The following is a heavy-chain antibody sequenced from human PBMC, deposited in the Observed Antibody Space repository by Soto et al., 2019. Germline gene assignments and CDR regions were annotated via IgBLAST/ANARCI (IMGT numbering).Heavy chain of an antibody. CDR3: ARGHGRFAH. J-gene: IGHJ4*02. CDR2: INHSGFT. V-gene: IGHV4-34*01. CDR1: GGSFTGYY. Sequence: QLQLHQSGAGLLKPSETLSLTCYVSGGSFTGYYWAWIRQPPGKGLEWIGEINHSGFTNYNPSLTGRATISLSTASSQFSRKLASLTAADTAFYFCARGHGRFAHWGQGTLVTVSS.